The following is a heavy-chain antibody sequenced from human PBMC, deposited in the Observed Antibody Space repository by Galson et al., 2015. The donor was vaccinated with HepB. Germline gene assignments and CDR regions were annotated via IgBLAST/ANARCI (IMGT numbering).Heavy chain of an antibody. CDR1: GFTFSSFG. CDR3: AKDRHFDGFDY. CDR2: ISLDGSNK. D-gene: IGHD4-17*01. Sequence: SLRLSCAASGFTFSSFGMHWVRQAPGKGLEWVAVISLDGSNKYYADSVKGRFTVSRDNSKNTVYLQMYSLRTEDTAVYYCAKDRHFDGFDYWGQGTLVAVSS. V-gene: IGHV3-30*18. J-gene: IGHJ4*02.